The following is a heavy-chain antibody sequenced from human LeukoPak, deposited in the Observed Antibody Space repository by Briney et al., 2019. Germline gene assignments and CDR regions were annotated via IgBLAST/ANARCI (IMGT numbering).Heavy chain of an antibody. V-gene: IGHV1-18*01. CDR3: ASVVIYYDSSGYSAEYFQH. J-gene: IGHJ1*01. CDR1: GYTFTSYG. Sequence: ASVKVSCKASGYTFTSYGISWVRQAPGQGLEWMGWISAYNGNTNYAQKLQGRVTMTTDTSTSTAYMELRSLRSDDTAVYYCASVVIYYDSSGYSAEYFQHWGQGTLVTVSS. CDR2: ISAYNGNT. D-gene: IGHD3-22*01.